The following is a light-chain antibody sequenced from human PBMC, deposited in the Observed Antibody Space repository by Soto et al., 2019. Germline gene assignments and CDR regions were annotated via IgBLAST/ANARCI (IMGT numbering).Light chain of an antibody. CDR3: QQYDNLPP. J-gene: IGKJ4*01. Sequence: DIQMTQSPSSLSASVGDRVTITCQASQDISNYLNWYQQKPGKAPKLLIYDASNLETGVPSRFSGSGSGTDVTFTISSLQPEDIATYYFQQYDNLPPFGGGTKVEIK. CDR1: QDISNY. CDR2: DAS. V-gene: IGKV1-33*01.